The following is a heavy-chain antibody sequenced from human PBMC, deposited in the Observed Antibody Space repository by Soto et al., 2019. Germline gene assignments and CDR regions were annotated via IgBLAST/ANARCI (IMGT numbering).Heavy chain of an antibody. CDR3: AKASGWFGEFDY. V-gene: IGHV3-23*01. CDR2: ISGSGGST. Sequence: VQLLESGGGLVQPGGSLRLSCAASGFTFSSYAMSWVRQAPGKGLEWVSAISGSGGSTYYADSVKGRFTSSRDNSKNTLYLQRNSLRAEDTAVYYWAKASGWFGEFDYWRQGTLVTVSS. CDR1: GFTFSSYA. J-gene: IGHJ4*02. D-gene: IGHD3-10*01.